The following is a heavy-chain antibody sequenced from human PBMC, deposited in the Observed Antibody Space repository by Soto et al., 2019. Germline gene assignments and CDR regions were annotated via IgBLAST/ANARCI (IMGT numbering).Heavy chain of an antibody. Sequence: GGSLRLSCAASGFIFRNHAMSWVRQVPGKGLEWVSGISAGGNLIYYADSVRGRFTMSRDNSKNMLYLQMNSLRAEDTAVYFCAKRQGIGAAAKNFDFWGQGARVTVS. CDR1: GFIFRNHA. D-gene: IGHD6-13*01. V-gene: IGHV3-23*01. CDR3: AKRQGIGAAAKNFDF. J-gene: IGHJ4*02. CDR2: ISAGGNLI.